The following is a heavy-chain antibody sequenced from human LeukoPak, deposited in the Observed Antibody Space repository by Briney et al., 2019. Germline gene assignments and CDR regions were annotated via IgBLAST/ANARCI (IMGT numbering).Heavy chain of an antibody. V-gene: IGHV4-31*03. CDR2: IYYSGIT. D-gene: IGHD2-15*01. CDR3: ARAHNDYSVDY. J-gene: IGHJ4*02. Sequence: PSQTLSLICTVSGDSISSGGYYWSWIRQYPGKALEWIGYIYYSGITYYNPSLKSRITISIDTPKSQFSLNLNSVTAADTAVYYCARAHNDYSVDYWGQGTLVTVSS. CDR1: GDSISSGGYY.